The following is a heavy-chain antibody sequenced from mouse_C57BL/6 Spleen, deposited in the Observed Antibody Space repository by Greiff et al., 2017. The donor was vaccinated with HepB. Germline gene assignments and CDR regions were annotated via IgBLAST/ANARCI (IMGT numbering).Heavy chain of an antibody. CDR2: INPSNGGT. J-gene: IGHJ3*01. CDR1: GYTFTSYW. D-gene: IGHD1-1*01. CDR3: ARGDCDGSSYKFAY. Sequence: QVQLQQPGTELVKPGASVKLSCKASGYTFTSYWMHWVKQRPAQGLEWIGKINPSNGGTNYNEKFKSKATLTVDKSSSTTYMKLSSLTSEDTAVYYSARGDCDGSSYKFAYWGQGTLVTVSA. V-gene: IGHV1-53*01.